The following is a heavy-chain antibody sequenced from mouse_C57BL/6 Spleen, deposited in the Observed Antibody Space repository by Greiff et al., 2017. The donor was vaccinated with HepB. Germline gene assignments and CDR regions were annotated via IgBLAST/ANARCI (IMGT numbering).Heavy chain of an antibody. CDR2: ISSGSSTI. Sequence: EVKLMESGGGLVKPGGSLKLSCAASGFTFSDYGMHWVRQAPEKGLEWVAYISSGSSTIYYADTVKGRFTISRDNAKNTLFLQMTSLRSEDTAMYYCARDGYYEFDYWGQGTTLTVSS. J-gene: IGHJ2*01. D-gene: IGHD2-3*01. CDR3: ARDGYYEFDY. V-gene: IGHV5-17*01. CDR1: GFTFSDYG.